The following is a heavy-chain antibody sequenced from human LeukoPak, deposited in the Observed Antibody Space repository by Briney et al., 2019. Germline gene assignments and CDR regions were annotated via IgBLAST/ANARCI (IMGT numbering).Heavy chain of an antibody. Sequence: NPSETLSLTCTVSGGSISSSNYCWGWVRQPPGKGLEWIGSIYYSGSTYYNPSLKSRVTISVDTSKNQLSLKLSSVTAADTAVYYCARVGYTGTKYYFDYWGQGTLVTVSS. D-gene: IGHD2-8*01. CDR1: GGSISSSNYC. J-gene: IGHJ4*02. CDR2: IYYSGST. CDR3: ARVGYTGTKYYFDY. V-gene: IGHV4-39*07.